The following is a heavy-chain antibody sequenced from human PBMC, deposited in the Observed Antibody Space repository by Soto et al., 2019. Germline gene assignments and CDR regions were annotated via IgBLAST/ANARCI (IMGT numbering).Heavy chain of an antibody. Sequence: VQLVESGGGVVQPGRSLRLSCAASGFTFSDYAMHWVRQAPGKGLEWVAVVSHDGRNTHYADSVKGRFTISRDSSKNTVPLEMPRLRAEDTAVYYCAKGGRHWLVTSDFNYWGQGALVTVSS. CDR3: AKGGRHWLVTSDFNY. J-gene: IGHJ4*02. D-gene: IGHD6-19*01. CDR1: GFTFSDYA. V-gene: IGHV3-30*18. CDR2: VSHDGRNT.